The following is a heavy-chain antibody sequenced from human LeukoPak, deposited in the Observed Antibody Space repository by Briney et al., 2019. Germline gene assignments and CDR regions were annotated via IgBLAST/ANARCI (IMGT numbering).Heavy chain of an antibody. CDR2: IISSSSGSSI. D-gene: IGHD4-17*01. Sequence: GGSLRLSCAASGFTFSSYSMNWVRQAPGKXLEWVSSIISSSSGSSIYYADSVKGRFTISRDNAKNSLYLQMNSVRAEDTAVYYCARDFDRYGDFHLFDYWGQGTLVTVSS. J-gene: IGHJ4*02. CDR3: ARDFDRYGDFHLFDY. V-gene: IGHV3-21*01. CDR1: GFTFSSYS.